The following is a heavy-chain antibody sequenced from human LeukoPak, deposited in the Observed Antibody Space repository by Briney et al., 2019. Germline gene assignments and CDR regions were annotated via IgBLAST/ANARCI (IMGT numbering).Heavy chain of an antibody. V-gene: IGHV3-23*01. CDR2: ISGSGGST. CDR1: GFTFSSYA. CDR3: AKESSGSYYATDYFDY. Sequence: GGSLRLSCAASGFTFSSYAMSWVRQAPGKGLEWVSAISGSGGSTYYADSVKGRFTISRDNSKNTLYLQMNSLRAEDKAVYYCAKESSGSYYATDYFDYWGQGTLVTVSS. D-gene: IGHD1-26*01. J-gene: IGHJ4*02.